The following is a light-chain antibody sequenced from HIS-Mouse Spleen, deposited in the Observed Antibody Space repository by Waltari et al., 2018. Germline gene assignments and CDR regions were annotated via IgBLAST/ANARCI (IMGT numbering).Light chain of an antibody. Sequence: QSALTQPPSASGSPGQSVTISFTGTSSDVGGYHYVSWYQQHPGKAPKLMIYEVSKRPSGVPDRFSGSKSGNTASLTVSGLQAEDEADYYCSSYAGSNNLGVFGTGTKVTVL. V-gene: IGLV2-8*01. J-gene: IGLJ1*01. CDR1: SSDVGGYHY. CDR2: EVS. CDR3: SSYAGSNNLGV.